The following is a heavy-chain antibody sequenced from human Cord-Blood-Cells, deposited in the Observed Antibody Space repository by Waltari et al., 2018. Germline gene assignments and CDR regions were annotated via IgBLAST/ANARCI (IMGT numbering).Heavy chain of an antibody. J-gene: IGHJ4*02. D-gene: IGHD6-13*01. Sequence: QVQLVQSGAEVKKPGASVKVSCKASGYTLTGYYMHWVRQAPGQGLEWMGWINPNSGGTNYAQKFQGRVTMTRDTSISTAYMELSRLRSDDTAVYYCARGGMGRAAAAQFDYWGQGTLVTVSS. CDR1: GYTLTGYY. CDR3: ARGGMGRAAAAQFDY. V-gene: IGHV1-2*02. CDR2: INPNSGGT.